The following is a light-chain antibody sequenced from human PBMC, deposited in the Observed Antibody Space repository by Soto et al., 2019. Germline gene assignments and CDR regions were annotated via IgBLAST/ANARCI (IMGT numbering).Light chain of an antibody. CDR2: AAS. CDR3: QQSYSTPFT. J-gene: IGKJ3*01. V-gene: IGKV1-39*01. Sequence: DIQMTQSQSSLAASVGDRVTITCRARQSISSYLNWYQQKPVKAPKLLIYAASSLQSGVPSRFSGSGSGTDFTLTISSLQPEDFATYYCQQSYSTPFTFGPGTKVDIK. CDR1: QSISSY.